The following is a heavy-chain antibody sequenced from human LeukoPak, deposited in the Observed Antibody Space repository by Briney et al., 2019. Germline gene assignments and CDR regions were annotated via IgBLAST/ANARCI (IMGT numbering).Heavy chain of an antibody. Sequence: GRSLRLSCAASGFTFSSYAMHWVRQAPGKGLEWVAVISYDGSNKYYADSVKGRFTISRDNAKNSLYLQMNSLRAEDTAVYYCARPELGWDSSSEDAFDVWGQGTMVAVSS. CDR3: ARPELGWDSSSEDAFDV. CDR1: GFTFSSYA. V-gene: IGHV3-30-3*01. J-gene: IGHJ3*01. CDR2: ISYDGSNK. D-gene: IGHD6-6*01.